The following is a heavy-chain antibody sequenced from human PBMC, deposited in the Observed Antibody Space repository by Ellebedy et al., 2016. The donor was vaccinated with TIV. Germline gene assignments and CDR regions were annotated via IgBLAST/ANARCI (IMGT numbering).Heavy chain of an antibody. CDR3: ARDEGGSGSLSY. CDR2: IYYSWST. D-gene: IGHD3-10*01. CDR1: GASISSGAFY. Sequence: MPSETLSLTCTVSGASISSGAFYWTWIRHQPGKGLEWIGNIYYSWSTYYTPSLRSRLSISLDTSKNEFSLRLSSVTAADTAVYYCARDEGGSGSLSYWGQGTLVTVSS. V-gene: IGHV4-31*03. J-gene: IGHJ4*02.